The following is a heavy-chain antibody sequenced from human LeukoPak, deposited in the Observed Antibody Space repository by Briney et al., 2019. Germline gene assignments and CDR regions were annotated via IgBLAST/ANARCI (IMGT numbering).Heavy chain of an antibody. V-gene: IGHV4-61*02. Sequence: SETLSLTCTVSGGSISSGSYYWSWIRQPAGKGLEWIGRIYTSGSTNYNPSLKSRVTISVDTSKNQFSLKLSSVTAADTAVYYCARGMVRGVIELWGQGTLVTVSS. CDR1: GGSISSGSYY. D-gene: IGHD3-10*01. CDR2: IYTSGST. CDR3: ARGMVRGVIEL. J-gene: IGHJ4*02.